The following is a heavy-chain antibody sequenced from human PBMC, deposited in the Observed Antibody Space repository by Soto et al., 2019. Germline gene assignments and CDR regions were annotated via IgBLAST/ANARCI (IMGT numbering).Heavy chain of an antibody. J-gene: IGHJ4*02. D-gene: IGHD3-16*01. CDR2: IGNNADVI. CDR3: AKDLYSATTYCSRSYAY. V-gene: IGHV3-23*01. CDR1: GLTFTSDA. Sequence: EVQLLESGGGLVQPGGSLRLSCAASGLTFTSDAMSWVRQAPGEGLEWVSVIGNNADVIYDADSVKGRFTIARDTSKNPRYLQMNSLTAEDTAVYYSAKDLYSATTYCSRSYAYWGQGTLVTVSS.